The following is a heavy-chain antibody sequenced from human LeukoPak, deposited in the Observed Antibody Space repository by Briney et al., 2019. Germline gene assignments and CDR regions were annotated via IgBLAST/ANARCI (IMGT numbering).Heavy chain of an antibody. Sequence: AGSLGLSCAASGFTVSSNYMSWVRQAPGKGLEWVSVIYSGGRTYYADSVKGRFTISRDNSKNTLYLQMNSLRAEDTAVYYCASVTGYFDYWGQGTLVTVSS. CDR2: IYSGGRT. J-gene: IGHJ4*02. CDR1: GFTVSSNY. V-gene: IGHV3-66*01. D-gene: IGHD3-9*01. CDR3: ASVTGYFDY.